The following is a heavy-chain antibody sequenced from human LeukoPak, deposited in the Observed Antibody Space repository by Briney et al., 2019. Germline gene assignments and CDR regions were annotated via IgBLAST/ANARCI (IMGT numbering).Heavy chain of an antibody. D-gene: IGHD3-22*01. V-gene: IGHV3-13*01. CDR3: ARGSTYYESSGQVPFDY. CDR2: LGTAGDT. Sequence: PGGSLRLPCATSGFTLTNYAMHWVRQPAGEGLEWVSALGTAGDTFYPGSVKGRFSISRDNAKKSLFLQMNSLRAEDTAVYYCARGSTYYESSGQVPFDYWGQGTLVTVSS. J-gene: IGHJ4*02. CDR1: GFTLTNYA.